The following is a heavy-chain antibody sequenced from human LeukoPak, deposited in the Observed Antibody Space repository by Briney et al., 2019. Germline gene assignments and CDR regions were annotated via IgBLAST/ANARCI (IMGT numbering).Heavy chain of an antibody. CDR3: STPARGGSALP. V-gene: IGHV3-7*01. Sequence: GGSLRVSCAASGYSFSSYWMSWVRQAPGKGLEWVANIQHDGSEQYYVDSVKGRFTISRDNTKKSLFLQINSLRAEDTAVYYCSTPARGGSALPWGQGTLVTVSS. CDR1: GYSFSSYW. CDR2: IQHDGSEQ. J-gene: IGHJ5*02. D-gene: IGHD6-19*01.